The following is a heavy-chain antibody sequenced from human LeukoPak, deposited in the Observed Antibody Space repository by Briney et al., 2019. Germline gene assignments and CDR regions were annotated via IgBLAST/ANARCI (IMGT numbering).Heavy chain of an antibody. D-gene: IGHD5-18*01. CDR3: ARGRRGYSYGTIVDY. J-gene: IGHJ4*02. CDR1: GGSFSGYY. V-gene: IGHV4-34*01. Sequence: SETLSLTCAVYGGSFSGYYWSWIRQPPGKGLEWIGEINHSGSTNYNPSLKSRVTISVDTSKNQFSLKLSSVTAADTAVYYCARGRRGYSYGTIVDYWGQGTLVTVSS. CDR2: INHSGST.